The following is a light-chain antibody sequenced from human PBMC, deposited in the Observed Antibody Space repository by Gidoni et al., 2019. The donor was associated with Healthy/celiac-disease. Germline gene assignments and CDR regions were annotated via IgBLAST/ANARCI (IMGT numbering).Light chain of an antibody. J-gene: IGKJ4*01. CDR1: QGISNY. CDR2: DAS. V-gene: IGKV1-27*01. Sequence: DLQITHSPSSLSPSLGDRVTITCRASQGISNYLAWYQQKPGKVPKLLIYDASTMQTGVPARFRGSGSGTDFTLTISSLEPEDVAAYYCQKHNSGPPLTFXGXTKVEIK. CDR3: QKHNSGPPLT.